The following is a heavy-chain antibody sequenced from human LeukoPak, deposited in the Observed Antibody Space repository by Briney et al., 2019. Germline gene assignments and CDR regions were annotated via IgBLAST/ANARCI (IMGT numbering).Heavy chain of an antibody. V-gene: IGHV3-33*01. CDR2: IWYDGSNK. D-gene: IGHD1-1*01. CDR1: GFTFSSYG. CDR3: ARVQPLNPNYYYYYGMDV. J-gene: IGHJ6*02. Sequence: GRSLRLSCAASGFTFSSYGMHWVRQAPGKGLGWVAVIWYDGSNKYYADSVKGRFTISRDNSKNTLYLQMNSLRAEDTAVYYCARVQPLNPNYYYYYGMDVWGQGTTVTVSS.